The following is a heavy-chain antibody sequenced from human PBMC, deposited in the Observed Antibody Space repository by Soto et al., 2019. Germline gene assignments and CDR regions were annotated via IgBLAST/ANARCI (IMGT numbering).Heavy chain of an antibody. CDR1: GFTFSSYG. V-gene: IGHV3-33*01. CDR2: IWYDGSNK. CDR3: ARLGLRFIPVSYYYYMDV. J-gene: IGHJ6*03. Sequence: GGSLRLSCAASGFTFSSYGMHWVRQAPGKGLEWVAVIWYDGSNKYYADSVKGRFTISRDNSKNTLYLQMNSLRAEDTAVYYCARLGLRFIPVSYYYYMDVWGKGTTVTVSS. D-gene: IGHD5-12*01.